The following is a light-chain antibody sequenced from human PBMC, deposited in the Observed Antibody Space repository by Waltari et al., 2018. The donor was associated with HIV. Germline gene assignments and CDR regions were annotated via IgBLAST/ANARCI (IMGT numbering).Light chain of an antibody. J-gene: IGKJ4*01. CDR3: QQYYDTPLT. V-gene: IGKV4-1*01. CDR2: WAS. CDR1: QSVLFASTNYNY. Sequence: DIVMTQSPDSLAVSLGERPTINCTSTQSVLFASTNYNYCAWYQHKPGQPPKLLFYWASTREPGVPDRFSGSGSGTDFALTISRLQPEDVAVYYCQQYYDTPLTFGGGTKVEIK.